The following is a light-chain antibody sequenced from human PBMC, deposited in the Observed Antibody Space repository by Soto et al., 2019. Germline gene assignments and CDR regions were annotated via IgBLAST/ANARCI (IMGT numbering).Light chain of an antibody. CDR3: QQYNSYFCT. CDR1: QSISSY. Sequence: LHMSLHPSSVPASVGDRVTITCRMSQSISSYLAWYQQKPGKAPELLIYAASTWQSGVPSRFSGSGSGTEFTLTISSLQPDDFATYYCQQYNSYFCTFGQGTKVDIK. V-gene: IGKV1-16*01. J-gene: IGKJ1*01. CDR2: AAS.